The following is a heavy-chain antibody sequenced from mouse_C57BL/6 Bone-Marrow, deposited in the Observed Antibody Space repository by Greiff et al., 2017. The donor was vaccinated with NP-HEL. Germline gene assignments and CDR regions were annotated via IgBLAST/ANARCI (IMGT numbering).Heavy chain of an antibody. V-gene: IGHV1-74*01. CDR3: AIPRDYYGSPYYFDY. D-gene: IGHD1-1*01. Sequence: QVQLKQPGAELVKPGASVKVSCKASGYTFTSYWMHWVKQRPGQGLEWIGRIHPSDSDTNYNQKFKGKATLTVDKSSSTAYMQLSSLTSEDSAVYYCAIPRDYYGSPYYFDYWGQGTTLTVSS. J-gene: IGHJ2*01. CDR2: IHPSDSDT. CDR1: GYTFTSYW.